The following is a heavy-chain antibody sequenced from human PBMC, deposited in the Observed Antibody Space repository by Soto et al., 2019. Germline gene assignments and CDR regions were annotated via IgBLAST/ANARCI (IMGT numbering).Heavy chain of an antibody. CDR3: ARTGGQNCNGGNCYFGMDV. V-gene: IGHV5-10-1*01. CDR2: IDPSDSYI. CDR1: GYSFNSYW. Sequence: EVQLVQSGAEVKKPGESLRISCKGSGYSFNSYWISWVRQMPGKGLEWMGRIDPSDSYINYNPSFQGHVTISADKSVSPADPQGSSLKAPDPAMYYCARTGGQNCNGGNCYFGMDVWGQGTTVTVSS. J-gene: IGHJ6*02. D-gene: IGHD2-15*01.